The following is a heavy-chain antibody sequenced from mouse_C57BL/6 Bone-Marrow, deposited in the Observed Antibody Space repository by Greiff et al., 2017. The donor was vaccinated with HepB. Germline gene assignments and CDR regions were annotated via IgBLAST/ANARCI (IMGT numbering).Heavy chain of an antibody. J-gene: IGHJ3*01. V-gene: IGHV1-76*01. CDR3: AGAGYYGPFAY. CDR1: GYTFTDYY. D-gene: IGHD1-1*01. CDR2: IYPGSGNT. Sequence: VKLMESGAELVRPGASVKLSCKASGYTFTDYYINWVKQRPGQGLEWIARIYPGSGNTYYNEKFKGKATLTAEKSSSTAYMQLSSLTSEDAAVYFYAGAGYYGPFAYWGQGTLVTVSA.